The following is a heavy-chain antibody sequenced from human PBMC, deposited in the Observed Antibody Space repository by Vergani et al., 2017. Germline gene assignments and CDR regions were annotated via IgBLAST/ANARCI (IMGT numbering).Heavy chain of an antibody. CDR3: AKGSIVGASFEDY. CDR2: ISGSGVSA. CDR1: EFTFSNYA. J-gene: IGHJ4*02. D-gene: IGHD1-26*01. Sequence: EVQLLESGGGLVQPGGSLRLTCAASEFTFSNYAMNWVRQAPGKGLEWVSGISGSGVSAYYTDSVKGRFTISRDNSKNTLYLQMNSLRAEDTAVYYCAKGSIVGASFEDYWGQGTLVTVSS. V-gene: IGHV3-23*01.